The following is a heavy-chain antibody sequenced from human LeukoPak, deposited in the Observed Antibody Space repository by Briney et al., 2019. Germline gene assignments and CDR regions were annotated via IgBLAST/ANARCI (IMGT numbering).Heavy chain of an antibody. V-gene: IGHV4-30-2*01. CDR3: ARALSKYYYYGMDV. Sequence: SQTLPLTCAVSGGSISSGGYSWSWIRQPLGKGLEWIGYIYHSGSTYYNPSLKSRVTISVDRSKNQFSLKLSSVTAADTAVYYCARALSKYYYYGMDVWGQGTTVTVSS. J-gene: IGHJ6*02. CDR1: GGSISSGGYS. CDR2: IYHSGST.